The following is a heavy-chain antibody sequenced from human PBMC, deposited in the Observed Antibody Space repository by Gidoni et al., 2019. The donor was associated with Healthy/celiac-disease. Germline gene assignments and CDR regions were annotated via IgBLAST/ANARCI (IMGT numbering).Heavy chain of an antibody. D-gene: IGHD6-13*01. CDR1: GGTFSSYA. V-gene: IGHV1-69*06. CDR2: IIPSFGTA. CDR3: ARVEQQLVNYYYYYYGMDV. Sequence: QVQLVQSGAEVKKPGSSVKVSCKASGGTFSSYAISWVRQAPGQGLEWMGGIIPSFGTANYAQKFQGRVTITADKSTSTAYMELRSLRSEDTAVYDWARVEQQLVNYYYYYYGMDVWGQGTTVTVSS. J-gene: IGHJ6*02.